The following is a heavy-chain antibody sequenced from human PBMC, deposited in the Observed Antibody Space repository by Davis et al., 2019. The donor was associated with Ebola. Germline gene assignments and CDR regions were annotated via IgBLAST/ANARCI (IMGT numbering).Heavy chain of an antibody. D-gene: IGHD3-10*01. CDR1: GFTFSSYS. CDR3: ARVLGFGRMVRGVPMDV. Sequence: GESLKISCAASGFTFSSYSMNWVRQAPGKGLEWVSSISSSSSYIYYADSVKGRFTISRDNAKNSLYLQMNSLRAEDTAVYYCARVLGFGRMVRGVPMDVWGKGTTVTVSS. V-gene: IGHV3-21*01. CDR2: ISSSSSYI. J-gene: IGHJ6*03.